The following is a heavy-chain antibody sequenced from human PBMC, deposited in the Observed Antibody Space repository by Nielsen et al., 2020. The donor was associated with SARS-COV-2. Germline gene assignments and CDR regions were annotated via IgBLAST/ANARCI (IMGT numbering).Heavy chain of an antibody. J-gene: IGHJ6*02. V-gene: IGHV1-8*01. CDR2: MNPNSGNT. D-gene: IGHD2-15*01. Sequence: ASVKVSCKASGYTFTSYDINWVRQATGQGLEWMVWMNPNSGNTGYAQKFQGRVTMTRNTSISTAYMELSSLRSEDTAVYYCARAPALIGGGVDYGMDVWGQGTTVTVSS. CDR1: GYTFTSYD. CDR3: ARAPALIGGGVDYGMDV.